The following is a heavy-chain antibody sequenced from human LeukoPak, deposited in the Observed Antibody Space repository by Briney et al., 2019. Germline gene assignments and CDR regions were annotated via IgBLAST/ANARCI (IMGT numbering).Heavy chain of an antibody. J-gene: IGHJ4*02. CDR2: FSGRGGGT. D-gene: IGHD2-15*01. Sequence: GGSLRLSCAASGFTDYAMSWVRQAPGKGLEWVSTFSGRGGGTHYADSVKGRFTISRDNSKNTLYLQMNSLRAEDTAVYYCAKSGLNRFDYWGQGTLVTVSS. CDR1: GFTDYA. CDR3: AKSGLNRFDY. V-gene: IGHV3-23*01.